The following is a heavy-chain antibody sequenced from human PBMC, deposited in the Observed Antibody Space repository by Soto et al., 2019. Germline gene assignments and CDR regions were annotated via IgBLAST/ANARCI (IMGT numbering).Heavy chain of an antibody. Sequence: SETLSLTCTVSGGSISSGGYYWSWIRQHPGKGLEWIGYIYYSGSTYYNPSLKSRVTISVDTSKNQFPLKLSSVTAADTAVYYCARDRAIRGQLIDYWGQGTLVTVSS. J-gene: IGHJ4*02. CDR3: ARDRAIRGQLIDY. D-gene: IGHD5-18*01. V-gene: IGHV4-31*03. CDR1: GGSISSGGYY. CDR2: IYYSGST.